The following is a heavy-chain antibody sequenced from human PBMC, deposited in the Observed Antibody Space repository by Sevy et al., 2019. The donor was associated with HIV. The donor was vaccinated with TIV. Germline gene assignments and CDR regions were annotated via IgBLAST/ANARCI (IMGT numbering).Heavy chain of an antibody. J-gene: IGHJ4*02. V-gene: IGHV4-59*01. CDR2: IYYSGST. Sequence: SETLSLTCTVSGGSISSYYWSWIRQPPGKGLEWIGYIYYSGSTNYNPSLKSRVTISVDTSKNQFSLKLSSVTAADTAVYYCVKEAPGYNYDTSGSFDYWGQGTPVTVSS. CDR1: GGSISSYY. D-gene: IGHD3-22*01. CDR3: VKEAPGYNYDTSGSFDY.